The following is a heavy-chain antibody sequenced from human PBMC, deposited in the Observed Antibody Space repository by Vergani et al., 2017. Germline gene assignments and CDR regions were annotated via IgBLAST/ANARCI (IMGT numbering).Heavy chain of an antibody. CDR3: ARHDRGLTTVTTGGMDV. V-gene: IGHV5-51*01. Sequence: EVQLVQSGAEVKKPGESLKISCKGSGYSFTSYWIGWVRQMPGKGLEWMGIIYPGDSDTRYSPSFHGKVTISADKSISTAYLQWSSLKASDTAMYYCARHDRGLTTVTTGGMDVWGQGTTVTVSS. CDR1: GYSFTSYW. D-gene: IGHD4-17*01. J-gene: IGHJ6*02. CDR2: IYPGDSDT.